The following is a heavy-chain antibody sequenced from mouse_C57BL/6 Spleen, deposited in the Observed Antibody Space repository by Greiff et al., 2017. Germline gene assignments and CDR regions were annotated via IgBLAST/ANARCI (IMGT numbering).Heavy chain of an antibody. J-gene: IGHJ3*01. CDR1: GFSFNTYA. V-gene: IGHV10-1*01. Sequence: EVKLLESGGGLVQPKGSLKLSCAASGFSFNTYAMNWVRQAPGKGLEWVARIRSKSNNYATYYADSVKDRFTISRDDSESMLYLQMNNLKTEDTAMYYCVRQGDFPFAYWGQGTLVTVSA. D-gene: IGHD3-3*01. CDR2: IRSKSNNYAT. CDR3: VRQGDFPFAY.